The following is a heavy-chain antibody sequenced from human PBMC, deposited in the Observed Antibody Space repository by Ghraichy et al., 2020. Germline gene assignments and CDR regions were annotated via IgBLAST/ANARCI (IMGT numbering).Heavy chain of an antibody. D-gene: IGHD2-2*01. CDR1: GGSISSYY. CDR2: IYTSGST. Sequence: SETLSLTCTVSGGSISSYYWSWIRQPAGKGLEWIGRIYTSGSTNYNPSLNSRVTMSVDTSKNQFSLKLSSVTAADTAVYYCAREGYCSSTSCSEEGYFDLWGRGTLVTVSS. J-gene: IGHJ2*01. V-gene: IGHV4-4*07. CDR3: AREGYCSSTSCSEEGYFDL.